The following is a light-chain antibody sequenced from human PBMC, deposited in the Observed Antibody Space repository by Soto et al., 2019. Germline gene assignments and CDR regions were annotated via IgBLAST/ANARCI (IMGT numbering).Light chain of an antibody. CDR1: QDISNY. J-gene: IGKJ1*01. Sequence: TQSPSSLSATVGDRVTIHCQASQDISNYLNWYQQKPGKAPKLLIYDASNLETGVPSRFSGSGSGTEFTLTISSLQPDDCATYYCQQYNSYWTFAQGTKVDI. CDR2: DAS. V-gene: IGKV1-33*01. CDR3: QQYNSYWT.